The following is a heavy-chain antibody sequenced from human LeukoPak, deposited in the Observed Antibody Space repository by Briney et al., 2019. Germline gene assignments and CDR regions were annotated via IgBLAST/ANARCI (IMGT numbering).Heavy chain of an antibody. CDR2: ISSSGSYI. Sequence: PGGSLRLSCAASGFTFNTYRMHWVRQAPGKGLEWVSSISSSGSYIYYADSVKGRFTISRDNAKNSLYLQMNSLRAEDTAVYYCARDGMDCGGDCYYYYYYYYMDVWGKGTTATVSS. V-gene: IGHV3-21*01. CDR3: ARDGMDCGGDCYYYYYYYYMDV. D-gene: IGHD2-21*01. J-gene: IGHJ6*03. CDR1: GFTFNTYR.